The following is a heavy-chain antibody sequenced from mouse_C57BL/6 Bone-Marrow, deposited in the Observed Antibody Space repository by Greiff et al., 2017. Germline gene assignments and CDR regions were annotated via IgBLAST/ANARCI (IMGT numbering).Heavy chain of an antibody. J-gene: IGHJ2*01. V-gene: IGHV1-55*01. CDR1: GYTFTSYW. CDR3: ARDSFDY. Sequence: VQLQQPGAELVKPGASVKMSCKASGYTFTSYWITWVKQRPGQGLEWIGDIYPGSGSTNYNEKFKDKATLTVDKSSSTAYMQLSSLTSEDSAVYYCARDSFDYWGQGTTLTVSS. CDR2: IYPGSGST.